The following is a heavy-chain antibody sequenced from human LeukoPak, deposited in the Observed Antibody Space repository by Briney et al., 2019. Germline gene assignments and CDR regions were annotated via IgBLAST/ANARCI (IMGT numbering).Heavy chain of an antibody. CDR1: XYTFTIXX. V-gene: IGHV1-18*01. D-gene: IGHD2-2*01. CDR2: ISAYNGNT. Sequence: VTVSCXXXXYTFTIXXISWVRQAXGQGLEWMGWISAYNGNTNYAQKLQGRVTMTTDTSTSTAYMELRSLRSDDTAVYYCARGVVPAAIGVDYWGQGTLVTVSS. CDR3: ARGVVPAAIGVDY. J-gene: IGHJ4*02.